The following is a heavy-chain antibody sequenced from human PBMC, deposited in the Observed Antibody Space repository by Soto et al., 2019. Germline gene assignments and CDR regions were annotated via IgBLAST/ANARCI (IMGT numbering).Heavy chain of an antibody. Sequence: GASVKVSWKASGYTFTNYGFSWVRQAPGQGLEWMGWISGYNGNTKYAEKFQGRVTMTTDTSTSTAHMELRSLRSDDTAVYYCAREGQAPYYYYGMDVWGQGTAVTVSS. CDR1: GYTFTNYG. V-gene: IGHV1-18*01. J-gene: IGHJ6*02. CDR2: ISGYNGNT. CDR3: AREGQAPYYYYGMDV.